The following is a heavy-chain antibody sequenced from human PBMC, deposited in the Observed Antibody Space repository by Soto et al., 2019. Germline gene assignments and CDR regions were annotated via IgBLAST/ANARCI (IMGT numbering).Heavy chain of an antibody. J-gene: IGHJ4*02. CDR1: GGSISSGGYY. Sequence: SETLSLTCTVSGGSISSGGYYWSWIRQHPGKGLEWIGYIYYSGSTYYNPSLKSRVTISVDTSKNQFSLKLSSVTAADTAVYYCAREARGGSFDYWGQGTLVTVSS. D-gene: IGHD3-16*01. CDR2: IYYSGST. V-gene: IGHV4-31*03. CDR3: AREARGGSFDY.